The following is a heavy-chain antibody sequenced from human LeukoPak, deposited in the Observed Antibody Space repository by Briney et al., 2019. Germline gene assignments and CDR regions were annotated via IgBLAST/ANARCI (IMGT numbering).Heavy chain of an antibody. V-gene: IGHV1-18*01. CDR3: ARDGDTLYYYYYGMDV. CDR2: ISAYNGNT. CDR1: GYTFTSYG. D-gene: IGHD5-18*01. J-gene: IGHJ6*02. Sequence: ASVKVSCKAAGYTFTSYGISWVRQAPGQGLEWMGWISAYNGNTNYAQELQGRVTMTTDTSTSTAYMELRSLRSDDTAVYYCARDGDTLYYYYYGMDVWGQGTTVTVSS.